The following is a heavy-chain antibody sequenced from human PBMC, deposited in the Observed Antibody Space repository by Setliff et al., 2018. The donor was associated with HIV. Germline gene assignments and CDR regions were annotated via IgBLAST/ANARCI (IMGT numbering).Heavy chain of an antibody. CDR2: IYWDDDK. J-gene: IGHJ4*02. CDR1: GFSLTTSAVG. CDR3: AHCMVSEWGVSRGYPFDY. Sequence: KSGPTLVNPTQTLTLTCAFSGFSLTTSAVGVGWIRQPPGKALEWLALIYWDDDKRYRSSLKSRLTITKDTSKNQVVLTMTNLDPVDTATYYCAHCMVSEWGVSRGYPFDYWGQGTLVTVSS. D-gene: IGHD3-22*01. V-gene: IGHV2-5*02.